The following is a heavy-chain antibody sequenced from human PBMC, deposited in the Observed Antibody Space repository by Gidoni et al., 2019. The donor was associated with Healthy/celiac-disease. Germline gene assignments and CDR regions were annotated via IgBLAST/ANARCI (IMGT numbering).Heavy chain of an antibody. CDR2: IYYRGST. J-gene: IGHJ4*02. CDR3: ARLRYSGYDFDY. Sequence: QLQLQESGPGLVKPSETLSLTCTVSGGSISSSSYYWGWIRQPPGKGLEWIGSIYYRGSTYYNPSLKSRFTISVDTSKNQFALKLSSVTAADTAVYYCARLRYSGYDFDYWGQGTLVTVSS. D-gene: IGHD5-12*01. CDR1: GGSISSSSYY. V-gene: IGHV4-39*01.